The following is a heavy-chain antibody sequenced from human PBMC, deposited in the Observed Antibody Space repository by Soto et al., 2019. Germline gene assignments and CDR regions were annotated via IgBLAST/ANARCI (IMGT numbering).Heavy chain of an antibody. J-gene: IGHJ4*02. CDR3: ARHRYSYGSYYFDY. V-gene: IGHV4-39*01. CDR1: GGSISSSRCH. D-gene: IGHD5-18*01. Sequence: SETLSLTCTVSGGSISSSRCHWGWIRQPPGKGLEWIASIKYSGTTFYNPSLKSRVTISVDTSKNQFSLKLSSVTAADTAVYYCARHRYSYGSYYFDYWGQGTLVTVSS. CDR2: IKYSGTT.